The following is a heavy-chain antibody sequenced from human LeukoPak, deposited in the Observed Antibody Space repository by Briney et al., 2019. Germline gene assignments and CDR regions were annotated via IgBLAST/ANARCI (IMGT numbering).Heavy chain of an antibody. J-gene: IGHJ4*02. V-gene: IGHV3-7*04. CDR2: INPDGSAT. D-gene: IGHD4-11*01. Sequence: GGSLRLSCAASGFTFGTYWMTWVRQAPGKGPEWVANINPDGSATYHVDSVKGRFTISRDNAKNSLYLQMVSLRAEDTAVYYCARAINYNFDYWGQGTLVTVSS. CDR3: ARAINYNFDY. CDR1: GFTFGTYW.